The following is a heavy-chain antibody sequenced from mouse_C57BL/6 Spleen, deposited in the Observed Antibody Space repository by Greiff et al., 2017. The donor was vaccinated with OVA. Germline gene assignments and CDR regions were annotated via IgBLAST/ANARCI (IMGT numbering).Heavy chain of an antibody. Sequence: QVQLQQPGTELVKPGASVKLSCKASGYTFTSYWMHWVKQRPGQGLEWIGNINPSNGGTNYNAKFKSKATLTVDKSSRTDYMQLSSLTSEDSAVYYCARRGYYYGSYYYAMDDWGQGTSVTVSS. V-gene: IGHV1-53*01. J-gene: IGHJ4*01. CDR3: ARRGYYYGSYYYAMDD. CDR1: GYTFTSYW. D-gene: IGHD1-1*01. CDR2: INPSNGGT.